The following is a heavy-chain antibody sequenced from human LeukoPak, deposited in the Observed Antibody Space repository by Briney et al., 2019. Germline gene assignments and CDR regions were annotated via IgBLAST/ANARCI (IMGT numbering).Heavy chain of an antibody. V-gene: IGHV3-74*01. D-gene: IGHD3-22*01. CDR2: INSDGSTT. J-gene: IGHJ4*02. CDR3: ARVMYYYHSSGSIAVYYFDY. Sequence: GGSLRLSCAASGFTFSSHWMHWVRQAPGKGLVWVSRINSDGSTTSYADSVKGRFTISRDNAKNTMYLQMNSLRAEDTAVYYCARVMYYYHSSGSIAVYYFDYWGQGTLVTVSS. CDR1: GFTFSSHW.